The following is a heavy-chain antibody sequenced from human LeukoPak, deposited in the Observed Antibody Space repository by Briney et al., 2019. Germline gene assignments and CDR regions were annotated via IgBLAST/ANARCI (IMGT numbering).Heavy chain of an antibody. CDR2: IIPIFGST. Sequence: GASVKVSCKPSGGTFSGQAGSWVRQAPGQGLEWMGRIIPIFGSTDYSQTFQGRVTITMDEPATVVYLELSSLRSDDTAVYYCARGVRSHFYDYSGLYYYYLDLWGKGTTVTVSS. J-gene: IGHJ6*03. CDR3: ARGVRSHFYDYSGLYYYYLDL. CDR1: GGTFSGQA. D-gene: IGHD3-22*01. V-gene: IGHV1-69*05.